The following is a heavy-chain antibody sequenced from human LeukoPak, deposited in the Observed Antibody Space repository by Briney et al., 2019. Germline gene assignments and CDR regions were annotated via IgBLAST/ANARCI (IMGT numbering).Heavy chain of an antibody. J-gene: IGHJ3*02. CDR1: AFTFSNAL. CDR3: ARTLRLGTPRAFDI. D-gene: IGHD6-25*01. Sequence: GGSLRLSCAASAFTFSNALMTWVRQAPGKGLEWVANIHEDGSDTYYVDSVKGRFTISRDNAKNSLYLQMNSLRAEDTALYYCARTLRLGTPRAFDIWGRGTMVTVSS. V-gene: IGHV3-7*05. CDR2: IHEDGSDT.